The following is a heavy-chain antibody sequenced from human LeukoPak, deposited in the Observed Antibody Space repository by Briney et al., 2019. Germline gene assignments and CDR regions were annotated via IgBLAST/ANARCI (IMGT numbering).Heavy chain of an antibody. V-gene: IGHV3-30*18. D-gene: IGHD4-17*01. J-gene: IGHJ4*02. CDR2: ISYDGTNK. Sequence: GGSLRLSCAASGFTFSSYGMHWVRQAPGKGLEWVAVISYDGTNKYYADSVKGRFTISRDNSKNTLLLQMNSLRAEDTAVYYCAKDSVDYGDPPSANDYWGQGTLVTVSS. CDR1: GFTFSSYG. CDR3: AKDSVDYGDPPSANDY.